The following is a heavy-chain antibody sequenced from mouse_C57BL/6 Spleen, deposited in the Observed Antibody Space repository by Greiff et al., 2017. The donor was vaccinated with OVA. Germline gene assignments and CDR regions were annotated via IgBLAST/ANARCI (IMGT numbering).Heavy chain of an antibody. CDR1: GFTFSSYA. CDR3: TRDRHYYGSSYGYAMDY. V-gene: IGHV5-9-1*02. Sequence: EVKVVESGEGLVKPGGSLKLSCAASGFTFSSYAMSWVRQTPEKRLEWVAYISSGGDYIYYADTVKGRFTISRDNARNTLYLQMSSLKSEDTAMYYCTRDRHYYGSSYGYAMDYWGQGTSVTVSS. J-gene: IGHJ4*01. D-gene: IGHD1-1*01. CDR2: ISSGGDYI.